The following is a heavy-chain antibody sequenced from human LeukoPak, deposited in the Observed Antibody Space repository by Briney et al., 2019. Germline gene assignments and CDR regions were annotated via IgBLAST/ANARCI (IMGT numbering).Heavy chain of an antibody. CDR2: IYYSGST. CDR3: ARHYYSSSWSCHFDY. V-gene: IGHV4-59*08. D-gene: IGHD6-13*01. CDR1: GGSISNYY. J-gene: IGHJ4*02. Sequence: SETLSLTCTVSGGSISNYYWNWLRQPPGKGLEWIGYIYYSGSTNYNPSLKSRVTVSLDTSKNQFSLKLSSVTAADTAVYYCARHYYSSSWSCHFDYWGQGTLVTVSS.